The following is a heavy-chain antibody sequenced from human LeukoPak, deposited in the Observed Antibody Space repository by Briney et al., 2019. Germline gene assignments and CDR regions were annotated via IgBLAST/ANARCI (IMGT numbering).Heavy chain of an antibody. CDR2: IYYSGST. J-gene: IGHJ4*02. CDR3: ARSGYPGRLRDY. V-gene: IGHV4-39*07. Sequence: SETLSLTCTVPDGSISSSSYYWDWIRQPPGKGLEYIGSIYYSGSTYYYPSIQSRVTISVDTSKNQFSLKVTSVTAADTAVYYCARSGYPGRLRDYWGQGILVTVSS. CDR1: DGSISSSSYY. D-gene: IGHD3-3*01.